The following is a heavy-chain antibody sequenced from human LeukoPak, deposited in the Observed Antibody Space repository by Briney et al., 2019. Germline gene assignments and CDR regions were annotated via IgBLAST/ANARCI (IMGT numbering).Heavy chain of an antibody. D-gene: IGHD3-16*01. CDR1: GFTFSSYA. CDR3: SKEFDGSRCLYGHPTQLHY. Sequence: GGSLRLSCAASGFTFSSYAMSWVRQAPGKGLEWVSAISGSGGSTYYADSVKGRFTISRDNSKNTLYLQMNSLRAEDTAVYYFSKEFDGSRCLYGHPTQLHYWGQGTLVT. J-gene: IGHJ4*02. CDR2: ISGSGGST. V-gene: IGHV3-23*01.